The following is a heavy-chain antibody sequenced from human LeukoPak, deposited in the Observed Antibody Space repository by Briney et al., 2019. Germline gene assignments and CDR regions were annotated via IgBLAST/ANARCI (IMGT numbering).Heavy chain of an antibody. D-gene: IGHD6-13*01. CDR3: ARGYSSSWHEVDWFDP. J-gene: IGHJ5*02. CDR2: ISSSSSYI. Sequence: GGSLRLFCAASGFTFSSYSMNWVRQAPGKGLEWVSSISSSSSYIYYADSVKGRFTISRDNAKNSLYLQMNSLRAEDTAVYYCARGYSSSWHEVDWFDPWGQGTLVTVSS. V-gene: IGHV3-21*01. CDR1: GFTFSSYS.